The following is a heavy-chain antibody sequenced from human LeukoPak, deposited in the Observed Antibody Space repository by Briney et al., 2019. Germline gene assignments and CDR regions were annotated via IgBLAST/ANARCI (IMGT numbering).Heavy chain of an antibody. CDR2: ISYDGSNK. V-gene: IGHV3-30-3*01. CDR3: ARSLYCSSTSCSPLGFDY. J-gene: IGHJ4*02. CDR1: GFTFSSYA. Sequence: GGSLRLSCAVSGFTFSSYAMHWVRQAPGKGLEWVAVISYDGSNKYYADSVKGRFTISRDNSKNTLYLQMNSLRAEDTAVYYCARSLYCSSTSCSPLGFDYWGQGTLVTVSS. D-gene: IGHD2-2*01.